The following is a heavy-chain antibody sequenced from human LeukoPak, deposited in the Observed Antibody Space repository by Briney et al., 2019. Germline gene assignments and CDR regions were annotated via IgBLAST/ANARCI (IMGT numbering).Heavy chain of an antibody. CDR3: ARDLSPYYDFWSGYPYPYYMDV. CDR2: INPNSGGT. CDR1: GYTITSLD. Sequence: ASVRVSCKASGYTITSLDINWVRQAPGQGLEWMGWINPNSGGTNYAQKFQGRVTMTRDTSISTAYMELSRLRSDDTAVYYCARDLSPYYDFWSGYPYPYYMDVWGKGTTVTVSS. D-gene: IGHD3-3*01. J-gene: IGHJ6*03. V-gene: IGHV1-2*02.